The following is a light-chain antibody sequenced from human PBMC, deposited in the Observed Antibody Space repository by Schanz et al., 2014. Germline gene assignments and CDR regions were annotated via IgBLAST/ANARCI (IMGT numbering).Light chain of an antibody. J-gene: IGLJ2*01. CDR3: SSYSPAYTLGGAV. V-gene: IGLV2-14*01. Sequence: QSALTQPASVSGSPGQSITISCTGTSSDVGGSKYVSWYQQHPGKAPKLMIYDVSDRPSRVSNRFSGSKSGNTASLTISGLRAEEEADYYGSSYSPAYTLGGAVFGGGTKLTVL. CDR1: SSDVGGSKY. CDR2: DVS.